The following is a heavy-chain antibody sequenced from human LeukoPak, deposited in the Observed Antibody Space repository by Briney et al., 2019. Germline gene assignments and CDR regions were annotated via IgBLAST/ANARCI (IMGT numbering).Heavy chain of an antibody. CDR3: AKGSYYDTLTGYYLDY. CDR1: GFTFSSYA. D-gene: IGHD3-9*01. V-gene: IGHV3-23*01. CDR2: ISGSGGST. Sequence: GGSLRLSCAASGFTFSSYATSWVRQAPGKGLEWVSAISGSGGSTYYADSVKGRFTISRDNPKNTLYLQMNSLRAEDTAVYYCAKGSYYDTLTGYYLDYWGQGTLVTVSS. J-gene: IGHJ4*02.